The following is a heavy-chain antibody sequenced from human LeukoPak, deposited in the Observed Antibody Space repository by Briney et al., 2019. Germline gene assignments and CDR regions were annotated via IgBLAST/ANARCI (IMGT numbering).Heavy chain of an antibody. J-gene: IGHJ1*01. CDR3: ARDWRYSGSYYDENEYFQD. D-gene: IGHD1-26*01. Sequence: ASVKVSCKASGYTFTSYAMNWVRQAPGQGLEWMGWINTNTGNPTYAQGFTGRFVFSLDTSVSTAYLQISSLKAEDTAVYYCARDWRYSGSYYDENEYFQDWGQGTLVTVSS. CDR2: INTNTGNP. V-gene: IGHV7-4-1*02. CDR1: GYTFTSYA.